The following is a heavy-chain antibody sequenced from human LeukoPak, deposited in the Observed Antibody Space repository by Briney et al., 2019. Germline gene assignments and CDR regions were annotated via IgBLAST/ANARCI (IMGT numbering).Heavy chain of an antibody. CDR1: GGSISSYY. Sequence: PSETLSLTCTVSGGSISSYYWSWIRQPAGKGREWIGRIYTSGSTNYNPSLKSQVTMSVDTSKNQFSLKLSSVTAADTDEYYCASARTTAFMDVWGKGTTVTVSS. D-gene: IGHD2-2*01. CDR3: ASARTTAFMDV. CDR2: IYTSGST. V-gene: IGHV4-4*07. J-gene: IGHJ6*04.